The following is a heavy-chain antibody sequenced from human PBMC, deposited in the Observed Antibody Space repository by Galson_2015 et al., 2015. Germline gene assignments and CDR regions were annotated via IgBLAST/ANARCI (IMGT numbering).Heavy chain of an antibody. J-gene: IGHJ4*02. Sequence: SVKVSCKASGYTFTSYYMHWVRQAPGQGLEWMGIINPSGGSTSYAQKFQSRTTMTRDKSTSTLYMELSSLISEDTAVYYCARDSSPHRVGVYFDYWGQAALFPVTS. CDR1: GYTFTSYY. CDR2: INPSGGST. V-gene: IGHV1-46*01. CDR3: ARDSSPHRVGVYFDY. D-gene: IGHD3-22*01.